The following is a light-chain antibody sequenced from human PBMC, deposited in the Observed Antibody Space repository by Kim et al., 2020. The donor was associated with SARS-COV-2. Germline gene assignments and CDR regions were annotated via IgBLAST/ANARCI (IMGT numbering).Light chain of an antibody. J-gene: IGKJ4*01. Sequence: ATIHCKSSQTVLYNSNSKNYLAWYQQKPGQPPKLLIYWASTRESGVPDRFSGSGSGTAFTLTISSLQAEDVAVYYCQQYYISPLTFGGGTKVDIK. CDR2: WAS. CDR3: QQYYISPLT. CDR1: QTVLYNSNSKNY. V-gene: IGKV4-1*01.